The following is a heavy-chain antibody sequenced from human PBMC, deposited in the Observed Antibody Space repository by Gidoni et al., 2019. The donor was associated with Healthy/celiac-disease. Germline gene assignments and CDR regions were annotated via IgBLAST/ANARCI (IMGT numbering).Heavy chain of an antibody. V-gene: IGHV3-23*04. D-gene: IGHD3-10*01. CDR1: GFTFSSYA. CDR3: AKLPVFMVRGVGNFDY. J-gene: IGHJ4*02. CDR2: ISGSGGST. Sequence: EVQLVESGGGLVQTGGSLRLSCAASGFTFSSYAMSWVRQAPGKGLEWVSAISGSGGSTYYADSVKGRFTISRDNSKNTLYLQMNSLRAEDTAVYYCAKLPVFMVRGVGNFDYWGQGTLVTVSS.